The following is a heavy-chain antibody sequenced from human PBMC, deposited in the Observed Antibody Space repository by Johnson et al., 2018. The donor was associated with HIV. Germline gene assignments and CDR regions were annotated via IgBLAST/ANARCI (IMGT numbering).Heavy chain of an antibody. CDR1: GFTFSSYG. V-gene: IGHV3-30*18. CDR2: ISYDGSNK. Sequence: QVQLLESGGGVVQPGRSLRLSCAASGFTFSSYGMHWVRQAPGKGLEWVAAISYDGSNKYYADSVKGRFTISRDNYKNTLYLQMNSLRAEDTAVYYCAKVSRYDAFDIWGQGTMVTVSS. J-gene: IGHJ3*02. CDR3: AKVSRYDAFDI. D-gene: IGHD3-16*02.